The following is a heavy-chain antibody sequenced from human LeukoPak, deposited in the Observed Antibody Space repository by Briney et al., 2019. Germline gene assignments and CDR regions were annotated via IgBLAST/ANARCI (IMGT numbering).Heavy chain of an antibody. V-gene: IGHV3-30*04. CDR1: GFTLSSYA. CDR3: ARGRDYYDRPELAYFDY. Sequence: GRSLRLSCAASGFTLSSYAMHWVRQAPGKGLEWVAVISYDGSNKYYADSVKGRFTISRDNSKNTLYLQMNSLRAEDTAVYYCARGRDYYDRPELAYFDYWGQGTLVTVSS. J-gene: IGHJ4*02. CDR2: ISYDGSNK. D-gene: IGHD3-22*01.